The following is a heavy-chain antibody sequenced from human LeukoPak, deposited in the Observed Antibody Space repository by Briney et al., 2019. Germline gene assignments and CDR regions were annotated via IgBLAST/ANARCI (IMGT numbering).Heavy chain of an antibody. J-gene: IGHJ5*02. CDR2: ISGYNGNT. Sequence: ASVKVSCKASDYTLIDYDISWVRQAPGQGLEWMGWISGYNGNTNYAQKLQGRVTMTTDTSTSTAYMELRSLRSDDTAVYYCGRVVPAARGWFDPWGQGTLVTVSS. V-gene: IGHV1-18*01. CDR1: DYTLIDYD. D-gene: IGHD2-2*01. CDR3: GRVVPAARGWFDP.